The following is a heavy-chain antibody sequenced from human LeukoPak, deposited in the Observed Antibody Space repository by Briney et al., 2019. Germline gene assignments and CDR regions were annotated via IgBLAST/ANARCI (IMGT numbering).Heavy chain of an antibody. CDR3: VVVPAARDWFDP. CDR2: INHSGST. CDR1: GDSISSSSYN. V-gene: IGHV4-39*07. J-gene: IGHJ5*02. D-gene: IGHD2-2*01. Sequence: SETLSLTCTVSGDSISSSSYNWDWIRQPPGEGLEWIGEINHSGSTNYNPSLKSRVTISVDTSKNQFSLKLSSVTAADTAVYYCVVVPAARDWFDPWGQGTLVTVSS.